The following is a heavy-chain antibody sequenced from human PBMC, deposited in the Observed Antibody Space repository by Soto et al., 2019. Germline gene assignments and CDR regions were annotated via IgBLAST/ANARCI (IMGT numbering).Heavy chain of an antibody. CDR3: ARYSYGGNSRLTDY. Sequence: SETLSLTCAVSGYSISSGYYWGWIRQPPGKGLEWIGSIYHSGSTYYNPSLKSRVTITVDTSKNQFSLKLSSATPADTAVYYCARYSYGGNSRLTDYWGQGTLVTVSS. CDR2: IYHSGST. D-gene: IGHD4-17*01. J-gene: IGHJ4*02. CDR1: GYSISSGYY. V-gene: IGHV4-38-2*01.